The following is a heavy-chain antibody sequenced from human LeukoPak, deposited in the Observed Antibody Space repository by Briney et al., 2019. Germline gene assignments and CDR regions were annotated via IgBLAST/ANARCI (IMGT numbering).Heavy chain of an antibody. J-gene: IGHJ4*02. Sequence: SETVSLTCTVSGGSISSYYWSWIRQPPGKGLEWIGYIYYSGSTNYNPSLKSRVTISVDTSKNQFSLKLSSVTAADTAVYYCARVGAYLDYWGQGTLVTVSS. CDR3: ARVGAYLDY. CDR1: GGSISSYY. CDR2: IYYSGST. V-gene: IGHV4-59*01. D-gene: IGHD3-10*01.